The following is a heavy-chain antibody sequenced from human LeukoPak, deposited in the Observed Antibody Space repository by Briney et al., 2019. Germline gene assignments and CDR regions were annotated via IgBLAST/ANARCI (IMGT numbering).Heavy chain of an antibody. D-gene: IGHD3-22*01. CDR3: ARDGYYYDSSGYYYPLDY. J-gene: IGHJ4*02. CDR1: GFAFSTYN. CDR2: ISSSSSYI. Sequence: GRPLRLSCAASGFAFSTYNMHWVRQAPGKGLEWVSSISSSSSYIYYADSVKGRFTISRDNAKNSLYLQMNSLRAEDTAVYYCARDGYYYDSSGYYYPLDYWGQGTLVTVSS. V-gene: IGHV3-21*01.